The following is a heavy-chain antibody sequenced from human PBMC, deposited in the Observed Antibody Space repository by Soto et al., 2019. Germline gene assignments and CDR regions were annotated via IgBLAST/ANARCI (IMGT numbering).Heavy chain of an antibody. Sequence: ASVKVSCKASGYTFTSYAMHWVRQAPGQRLEWMGWINAGNGNTKYSQKFQGRVTMTRDTSTSTVYMELSSLRSEDTAVYYCAMALTDIVVVPAAPYYYYMDVWGKGTTVTVSS. CDR1: GYTFTSYA. D-gene: IGHD2-2*01. CDR2: INAGNGNT. CDR3: AMALTDIVVVPAAPYYYYMDV. J-gene: IGHJ6*03. V-gene: IGHV1-3*01.